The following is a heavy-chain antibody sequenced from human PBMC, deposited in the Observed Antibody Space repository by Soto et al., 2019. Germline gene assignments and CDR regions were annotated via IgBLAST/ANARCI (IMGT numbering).Heavy chain of an antibody. CDR1: GYTFTGYY. D-gene: IGHD3-10*01. V-gene: IGHV1-2*02. CDR2: INPNSGGT. Sequence: ASVKVSCRASGYTFTGYYMHWVRQAPGQGLEWMGWINPNSGGTNYAQKFQGRVTMTRDTSISTAYMELSRLRSDDTAVYYCARYYYGSGSYYRRGRFDTWGQGNLVTVSS. CDR3: ARYYYGSGSYYRRGRFDT. J-gene: IGHJ5*02.